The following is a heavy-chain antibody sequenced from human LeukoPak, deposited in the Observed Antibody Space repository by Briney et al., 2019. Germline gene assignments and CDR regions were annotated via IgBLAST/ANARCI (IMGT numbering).Heavy chain of an antibody. CDR1: GYTFTSHG. Sequence: GASVKVSCKAAGYTFTSHGFIWLRQAPGQGLEWMGWITVNNGYTKYAQELQGRVTMTRDTSTSTVYMELSSLRSEDTAVYYCARDAGYYDSSGYPDYWGQGTLVTVSS. CDR2: ITVNNGYT. D-gene: IGHD3-22*01. J-gene: IGHJ4*02. V-gene: IGHV1-18*01. CDR3: ARDAGYYDSSGYPDY.